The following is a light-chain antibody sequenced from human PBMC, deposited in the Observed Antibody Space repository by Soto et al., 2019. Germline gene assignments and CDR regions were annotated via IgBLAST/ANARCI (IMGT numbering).Light chain of an antibody. CDR2: GAS. CDR1: QSVPSDY. V-gene: IGKV3-20*01. CDR3: QQYGSSPLT. Sequence: IVLTQSPGTRSLSPGERATLSCRASQSVPSDYLAWYHQRPGQAPRLLIYGASNRATGTPDRFSGSGSGTDFTLTISRLDPEDFALFFCQQYGSSPLTFGQGTKVDIK. J-gene: IGKJ1*01.